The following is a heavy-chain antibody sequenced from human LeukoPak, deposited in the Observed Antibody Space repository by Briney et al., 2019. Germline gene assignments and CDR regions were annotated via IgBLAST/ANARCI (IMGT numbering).Heavy chain of an antibody. V-gene: IGHV3-21*01. CDR1: GFTFSTYT. CDR2: ISYSSSYI. D-gene: IGHD1-1*01. Sequence: GGSLRLSCAASGFTFSTYTMNWVRQAPGKGLEWVSSISYSSSYIYYADSVKGRFTISRDNAKNSLYLQMNSLRAEDTAVYYCARTGGGAGYWGQGTLVTVSS. J-gene: IGHJ4*02. CDR3: ARTGGGAGY.